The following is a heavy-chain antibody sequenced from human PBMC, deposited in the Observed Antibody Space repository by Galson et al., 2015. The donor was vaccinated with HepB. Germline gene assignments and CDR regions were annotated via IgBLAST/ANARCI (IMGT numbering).Heavy chain of an antibody. CDR2: INPNTGNT. J-gene: IGHJ3*02. V-gene: IGHV1-2*06. D-gene: IGHD3-10*01. Sequence: SVKVSCKASGYTFTAYYIHWVQQAPGQGLEWMGRINPNTGNTNYAQKFHDRVTVTRDTSISTVYMELSRLRSDDTAVYYCAREEEKWFGEFLQARGVAFHIWGQGTMVTVSS. CDR1: GYTFTAYY. CDR3: AREEEKWFGEFLQARGVAFHI.